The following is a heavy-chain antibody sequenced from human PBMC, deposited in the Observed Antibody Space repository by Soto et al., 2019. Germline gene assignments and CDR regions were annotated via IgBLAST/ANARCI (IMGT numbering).Heavy chain of an antibody. CDR2: IYYSGST. CDR3: ARGIAAAVGWFEP. CDR1: GGSISSYY. V-gene: IGHV4-59*01. Sequence: SETLSLTCTVSGGSISSYYWSWIRQPPGKGLEWIGYIYYSGSTNYNPSLKSRVTISVDTSKNQFSLKLSSVAAADTAVYYCARGIAAAVGWFEPWGQGTLVTLSS. D-gene: IGHD6-13*01. J-gene: IGHJ5*02.